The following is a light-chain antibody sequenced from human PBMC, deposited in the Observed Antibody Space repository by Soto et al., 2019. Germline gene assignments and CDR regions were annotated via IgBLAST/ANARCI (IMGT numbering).Light chain of an antibody. J-gene: IGKJ2*01. CDR1: QNVSNW. Sequence: DVGMTQSPSTLPTSIGDRVTINCRASQNVSNWLAWYQQKTGKDPTLLIYNASRRECGVPSIFCARGYGTDFTLTTNILQSDDFATYFWQQYRTEPTFGQGTKLEIK. CDR3: QQYRTEPT. V-gene: IGKV1-5*03. CDR2: NAS.